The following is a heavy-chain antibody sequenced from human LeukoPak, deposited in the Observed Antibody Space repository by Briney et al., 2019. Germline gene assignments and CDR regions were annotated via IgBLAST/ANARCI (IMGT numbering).Heavy chain of an antibody. V-gene: IGHV4-31*03. CDR2: ISYAGRT. J-gene: IGHJ4*02. Sequence: SQTLSHTRTVSGGSISSGGYSWSWIRQHPRKGLEWIGYISYAGRTSYHPSLKSRVTIPVDTSKNHFSLKLSSVTAADTAVYYCARWYSGGYRIDYWGQGILVTVSS. CDR3: ARWYSGGYRIDY. CDR1: GGSISSGGYS. D-gene: IGHD1-26*01.